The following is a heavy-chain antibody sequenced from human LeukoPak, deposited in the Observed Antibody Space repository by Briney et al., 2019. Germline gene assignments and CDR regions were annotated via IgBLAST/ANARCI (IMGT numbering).Heavy chain of an antibody. V-gene: IGHV3-23*01. CDR2: ISSGATST. J-gene: IGHJ4*02. D-gene: IGHD3-10*01. Sequence: PGGSLRLSCAASGFTFSSYAMSWVRQAPGKGLEWVSVISSGATSTYYADSVKGRFSVSRDKAKMLYLQMNSRRAEETAVYYCTKNRLRGIIRDLDCWGQGALVTVSS. CDR1: GFTFSSYA. CDR3: TKNRLRGIIRDLDC.